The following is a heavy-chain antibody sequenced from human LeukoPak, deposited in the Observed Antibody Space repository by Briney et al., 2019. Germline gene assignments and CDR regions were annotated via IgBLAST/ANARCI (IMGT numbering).Heavy chain of an antibody. CDR3: AKVRGVINGVVG. CDR1: GFTFSDYY. CDR2: ISSSGSTI. V-gene: IGHV3-11*01. J-gene: IGHJ4*02. D-gene: IGHD3-10*01. Sequence: PGGSLRLSCAASGFTFSDYYMSWIRQAPGQGQERVSYISSSGSTIYYADSVKGRLTISRDNAKNSLYLQMNSLRAEDTAVYYCAKVRGVINGVVGWGQGTLVTVSS.